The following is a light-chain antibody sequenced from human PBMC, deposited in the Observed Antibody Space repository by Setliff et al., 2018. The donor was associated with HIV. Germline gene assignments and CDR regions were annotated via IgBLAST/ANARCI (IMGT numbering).Light chain of an antibody. CDR1: NSDVDHFNS. Sequence: QSALTQPRSVSGSPGQSVTISCTGSNSDVDHFNSVSWYQQRPGAAPKLIISDVSERPSGVPDRLSGSKSDNTASLTISGLQSEDEADYYCCSYAGTYRVFGSGTKV. V-gene: IGLV2-11*01. J-gene: IGLJ1*01. CDR3: CSYAGTYRV. CDR2: DVS.